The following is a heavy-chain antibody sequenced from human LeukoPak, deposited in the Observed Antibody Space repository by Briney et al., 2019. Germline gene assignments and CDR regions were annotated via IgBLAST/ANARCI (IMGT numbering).Heavy chain of an antibody. V-gene: IGHV3-30*18. CDR2: ISYDGSNK. CDR1: GFTFSSYG. Sequence: GGSLRLSCAASGFTFSSYGMHWVRQAPGKGLEWVAVISYDGSNKYYADSVKGRFTISRDNSKNTLYLQMNSLRAEDTAVYYCAKDPIAVADYPGDYFDYWGQGTLVTVSS. D-gene: IGHD6-19*01. CDR3: AKDPIAVADYPGDYFDY. J-gene: IGHJ4*02.